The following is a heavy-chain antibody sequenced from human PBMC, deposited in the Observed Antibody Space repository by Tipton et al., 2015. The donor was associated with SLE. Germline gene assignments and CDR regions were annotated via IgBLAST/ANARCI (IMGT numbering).Heavy chain of an antibody. CDR3: AGITDYYGPVDY. V-gene: IGHV4-30-2*01. CDR2: IYHDGTP. J-gene: IGHJ4*02. Sequence: TLSLTCAVSGGSMNNGGASWGWIRQPRGKGLEWIGYIYHDGTPYYSPSFKSRVTISVDRSQNQFSLRLRSVTAADTAVYYCAGITDYYGPVDYWGLGTLVTVSS. D-gene: IGHD3-10*01. CDR1: GGSMNNGGAS.